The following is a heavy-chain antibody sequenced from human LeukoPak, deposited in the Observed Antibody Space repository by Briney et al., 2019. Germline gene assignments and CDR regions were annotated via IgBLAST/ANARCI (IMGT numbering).Heavy chain of an antibody. Sequence: SETLSLTCAVYGGSFSGYYWSWIRQPPGKGLEWIGEINHSGSTNYNPSLKSRVTISVDTSKNQFSLKLSSVTAADTAVYYCARRKDDFWSGYKNWFDPWGQGTLVTVSS. CDR1: GGSFSGYY. J-gene: IGHJ5*02. D-gene: IGHD3-3*01. CDR3: ARRKDDFWSGYKNWFDP. CDR2: INHSGST. V-gene: IGHV4-34*01.